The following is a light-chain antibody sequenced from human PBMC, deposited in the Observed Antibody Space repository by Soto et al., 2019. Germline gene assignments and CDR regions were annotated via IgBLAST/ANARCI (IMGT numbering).Light chain of an antibody. CDR2: AAS. CDR1: QDISSY. V-gene: IGKV1-9*01. Sequence: IQVTQSPSSLSASVGDRVTITCRASQDISSYLAWYQQKPGKAPTLLIYAASTLQSGVPSRFSGSGSGTEFTLTISSLQPDDFATYYCQQYNSYTWTFGQGTKVDIK. J-gene: IGKJ1*01. CDR3: QQYNSYTWT.